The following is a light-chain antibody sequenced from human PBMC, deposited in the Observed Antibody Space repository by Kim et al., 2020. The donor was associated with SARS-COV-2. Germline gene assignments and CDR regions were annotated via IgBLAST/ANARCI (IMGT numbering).Light chain of an antibody. Sequence: LSPGESATLSCRASQSVSSSYLAWYQQKHGQAPRLVIYGASSRATGIPDRFSGSGSGTDFTLTISRLEPEDFAVYYCQQYGSSPRTFGQGTKVEI. J-gene: IGKJ1*01. CDR3: QQYGSSPRT. V-gene: IGKV3-20*01. CDR1: QSVSSSY. CDR2: GAS.